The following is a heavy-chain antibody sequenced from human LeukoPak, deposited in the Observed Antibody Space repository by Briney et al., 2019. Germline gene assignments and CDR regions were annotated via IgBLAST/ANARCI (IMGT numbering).Heavy chain of an antibody. V-gene: IGHV4-38-2*02. Sequence: SETLSLTCTVSGYSISSGYYWGWIRQPPGKGLEWIGSIYHSGRTYYNPSLKSRVTISVDTSKNQFSLKLSSVTAADTAVYYCARAGAGWFDPWGQGTLVTVSS. CDR1: GYSISSGYY. CDR3: ARAGAGWFDP. CDR2: IYHSGRT. J-gene: IGHJ5*02. D-gene: IGHD3-10*01.